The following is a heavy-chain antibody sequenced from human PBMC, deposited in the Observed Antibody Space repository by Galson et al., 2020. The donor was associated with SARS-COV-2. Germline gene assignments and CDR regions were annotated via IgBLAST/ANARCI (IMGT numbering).Heavy chain of an antibody. V-gene: IGHV4-59*01. J-gene: IGHJ6*02. CDR1: GGSISSYY. D-gene: IGHD6-19*01. CDR3: ARDPGKSGWYGYYYGLDV. CDR2: VYYNGST. Sequence: ETSETLSLTCTVSGGSISSYYWSWIRHLPGKGLQWIGFVYYNGSTNYNPSLTSRVTISVDTSKNHFSLKLTSVTAADTAVYYCARDPGKSGWYGYYYGLDVWGQGTTVTVSS.